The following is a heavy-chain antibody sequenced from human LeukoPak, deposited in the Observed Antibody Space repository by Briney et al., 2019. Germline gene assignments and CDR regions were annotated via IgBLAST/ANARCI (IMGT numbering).Heavy chain of an antibody. CDR1: GLTFSPFW. V-gene: IGHV3-7*03. CDR2: INGAGDDT. Sequence: PGGSLRLSCTASGLTFSPFWMNWVRQAPGKGLEWVAAINGAGDDTFHVDSVKGRFIISRDNAENSLYLQMNSLRVEDTAVYYCAGDFAQSKFDYWGQGILVTVSS. J-gene: IGHJ4*02. D-gene: IGHD4-11*01. CDR3: AGDFAQSKFDY.